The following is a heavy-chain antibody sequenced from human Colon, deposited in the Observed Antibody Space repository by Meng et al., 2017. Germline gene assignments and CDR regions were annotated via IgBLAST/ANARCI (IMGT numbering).Heavy chain of an antibody. Sequence: ASVKVSCKASGFTFTSYYIHWIRQAPGQGLEWMGIINPRGGSTSYTQRLQGRVTVTSDTSTTTVYMELSGLGSEDTAVYYCASSDSSRDTGKAFDIWGQGTVVTVSS. J-gene: IGHJ3*02. D-gene: IGHD3-22*01. V-gene: IGHV1-46*04. CDR3: ASSDSSRDTGKAFDI. CDR1: GFTFTSYY. CDR2: INPRGGST.